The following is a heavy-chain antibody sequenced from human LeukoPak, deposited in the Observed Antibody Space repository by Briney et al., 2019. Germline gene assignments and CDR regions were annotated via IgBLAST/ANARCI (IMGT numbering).Heavy chain of an antibody. CDR1: GFTFSAYW. D-gene: IGHD2-2*01. CDR2: INSDGSTT. Sequence: GGSLRLSCAASGFTFSAYWMHWVRQSPGKGLVWVSRINSDGSTTSYADSVKGRFTISRDIPKNTLYLQMNSLRAEDTGVYYCARVATTSSKWSLDYWGQGTLVAVAS. CDR3: ARVATTSSKWSLDY. J-gene: IGHJ4*02. V-gene: IGHV3-74*01.